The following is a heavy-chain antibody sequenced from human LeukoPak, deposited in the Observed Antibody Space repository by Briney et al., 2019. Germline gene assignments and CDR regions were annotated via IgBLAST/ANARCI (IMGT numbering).Heavy chain of an antibody. J-gene: IGHJ5*02. Sequence: ASVKVSCKASGYAFTSYGISWVRQAPGQGLEWMGWISAYNGDTQYAQKFQGRVTMTTDTSTTTAYMELTSLRSDDTAIYYCARVGYCTSVTCYTSGWFDPWGQGALVTVSS. D-gene: IGHD2-2*02. CDR1: GYAFTSYG. CDR2: ISAYNGDT. V-gene: IGHV1-18*01. CDR3: ARVGYCTSVTCYTSGWFDP.